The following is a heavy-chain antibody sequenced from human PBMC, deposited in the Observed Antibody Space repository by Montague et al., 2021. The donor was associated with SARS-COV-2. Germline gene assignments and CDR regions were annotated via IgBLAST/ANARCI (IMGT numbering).Heavy chain of an antibody. D-gene: IGHD5-12*01. J-gene: IGHJ6*02. V-gene: IGHV3-53*01. CDR2: IYDGGST. CDR1: GFTVTSNY. Sequence: SLRLSCAASGFTVTSNYMSWVRQAPGKGLEWVSVIYDGGSTYYADSVKGRFTISRDNSKNTLYLQMNSLRAEDTAVYYCARGGGLRNYGMDAWGQGTTVTGSS. CDR3: ARGGGLRNYGMDA.